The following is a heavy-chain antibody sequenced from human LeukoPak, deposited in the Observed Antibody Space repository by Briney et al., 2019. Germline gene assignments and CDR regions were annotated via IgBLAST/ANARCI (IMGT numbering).Heavy chain of an antibody. CDR3: AKSSGYSYGSIDY. Sequence: SGGSLRLSCAASGFTFSSYAMSWVRQAPGEGLEWVSAISGSGGSTYYADSVKGRFTSSRDNSKNTLYLQMNSLRAEDTAVYYCAKSSGYSYGSIDYWGQGTLVTVSS. D-gene: IGHD5-18*01. J-gene: IGHJ4*02. V-gene: IGHV3-23*01. CDR1: GFTFSSYA. CDR2: ISGSGGST.